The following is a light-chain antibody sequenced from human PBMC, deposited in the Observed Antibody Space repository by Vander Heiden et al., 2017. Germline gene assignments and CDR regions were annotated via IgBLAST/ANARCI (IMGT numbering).Light chain of an antibody. J-gene: IGLJ2*01. CDR1: NIGSVS. CDR2: DDV. Sequence: SYVLTQAPSVSVAPGQTARLTCGESNIGSVSVHWYQQKPGQAPVLVVYDDVDRPSRIPQRFSGSHSGNTATLTISGVEAGDEADYYCQVWDKTTNHVVFGGGTKPTVL. V-gene: IGLV3-21*02. CDR3: QVWDKTTNHVV.